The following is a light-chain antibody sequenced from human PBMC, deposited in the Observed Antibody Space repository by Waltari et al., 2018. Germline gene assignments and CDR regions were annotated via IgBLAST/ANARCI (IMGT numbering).Light chain of an antibody. CDR3: QQYNNWLAD. CDR1: QSVSNN. CDR2: GAS. V-gene: IGKV3-15*01. Sequence: EIVMTQSPATLSVSPGERATPSCRASQSVSNNLAWYQHKPGQSPRLLIYGASTRASGIPARFSGSGSGTEFSLTISSLQSEDFAVYYCQQYNNWLADFGQGTRLEIK. J-gene: IGKJ5*01.